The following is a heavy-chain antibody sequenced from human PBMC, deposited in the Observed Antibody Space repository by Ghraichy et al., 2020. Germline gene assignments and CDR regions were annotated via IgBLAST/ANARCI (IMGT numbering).Heavy chain of an antibody. D-gene: IGHD6-13*01. Sequence: ETLSLTCAVYGGSFSGYYWSWIRQPPGKGLEWIGEINHSGSTNYNPSLKSRVTISVDTSKNQFSLKLRSVTAADTAVYYCARGQQLVLGYFQHWGQGTLVTVSS. CDR2: INHSGST. V-gene: IGHV4-34*01. J-gene: IGHJ1*01. CDR1: GGSFSGYY. CDR3: ARGQQLVLGYFQH.